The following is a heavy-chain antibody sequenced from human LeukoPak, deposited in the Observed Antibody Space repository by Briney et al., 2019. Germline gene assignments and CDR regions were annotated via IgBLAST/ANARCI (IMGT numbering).Heavy chain of an antibody. CDR3: ARVRSYYYGSGDY. CDR2: IYYSGST. V-gene: IGHV4-39*01. J-gene: IGHJ4*02. Sequence: PSETHSLTCTVSGGSISSSSYYWGWVRQPPGRGREWIGGIYYSGSTYYTPSLKSRVTISVDTSKNQFSLKLSSVTAADTAVYYCARVRSYYYGSGDYWGQGTLVTVSS. D-gene: IGHD3-10*01. CDR1: GGSISSSSYY.